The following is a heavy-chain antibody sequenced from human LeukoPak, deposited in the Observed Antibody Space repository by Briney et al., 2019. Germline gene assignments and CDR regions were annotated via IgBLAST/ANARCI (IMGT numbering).Heavy chain of an antibody. CDR3: AREVVYSYRSRPYYLDY. CDR2: IYYSGST. CDR1: GGSISSTSYY. D-gene: IGHD5-18*01. J-gene: IGHJ4*02. V-gene: IGHV4-39*07. Sequence: SETLSLTCTVSGGSISSTSYYCGWIRQPPGEWLEWIGCIYYSGSTYYNPSLKGRVTISVDTSKTQCSLKLRSLTPTTRPVYYCAREVVYSYRSRPYYLDYWGQGTLVTVSS.